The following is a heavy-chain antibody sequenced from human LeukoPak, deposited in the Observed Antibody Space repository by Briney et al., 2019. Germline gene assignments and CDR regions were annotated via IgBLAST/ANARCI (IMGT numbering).Heavy chain of an antibody. V-gene: IGHV3-23*01. D-gene: IGHD3-10*01. CDR1: GSTFSSYG. CDR3: AKHYYGLHF. Sequence: QSGGSLRLSRVASGSTFSSYGMSCVRQAPGKGLEWVSAISDSGGDTYYADSPKGRFTISRDNSKNTLYLQMNSLRAEDTAAYYCAKHYYGLHFWGQGTLVTVSS. CDR2: ISDSGGDT. J-gene: IGHJ4*02.